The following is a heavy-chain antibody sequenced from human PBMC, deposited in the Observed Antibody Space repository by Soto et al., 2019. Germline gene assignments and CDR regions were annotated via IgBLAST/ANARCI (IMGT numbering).Heavy chain of an antibody. CDR1: GGSISDFS. CDR3: ARVLLNNCYDS. V-gene: IGHV4-59*08. Sequence: PSETLSLTCTVSGGSISDFSWSWIRQPPGKGLEWIGYIYYTGSTNYSPSLRSRVTISLDTSRNQVSLKLSSVTAADTAMYYCARVLLNNCYDSWGKGTLVTVSS. D-gene: IGHD6-6*01. CDR2: IYYTGST. J-gene: IGHJ5*01.